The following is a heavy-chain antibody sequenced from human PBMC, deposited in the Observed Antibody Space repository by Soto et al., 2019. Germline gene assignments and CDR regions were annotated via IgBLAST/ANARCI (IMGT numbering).Heavy chain of an antibody. CDR3: ARGKIVGP. CDR1: GVSISTYY. J-gene: IGHJ5*02. Sequence: PSETLSLTCTVSGVSISTYYWSWIRQPPGKGLEWVGYVHYSGSTTYNPSLKSRVIMSIDTSKNQFSLKLSSVTAADTAVYYCARGKIVGPWGQGTLVTAS. V-gene: IGHV4-59*01. D-gene: IGHD3-3*01. CDR2: VHYSGST.